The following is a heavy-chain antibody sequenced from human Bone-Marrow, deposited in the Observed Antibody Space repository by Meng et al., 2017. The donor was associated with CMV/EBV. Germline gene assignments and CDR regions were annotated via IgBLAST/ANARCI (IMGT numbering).Heavy chain of an antibody. D-gene: IGHD7-27*01. CDR3: AKDMVGGNWGNTFDY. CDR2: ISWNSGSM. Sequence: SLKISCAASGFTFDDYAMHWVRQAPGKGLEWVSGISWNSGSMGYADSVKGRFTISRDNAKNSLYLQMNSLRAEDTALYYCAKDMVGGNWGNTFDYWGQGTLVTVSS. J-gene: IGHJ4*02. CDR1: GFTFDDYA. V-gene: IGHV3-9*01.